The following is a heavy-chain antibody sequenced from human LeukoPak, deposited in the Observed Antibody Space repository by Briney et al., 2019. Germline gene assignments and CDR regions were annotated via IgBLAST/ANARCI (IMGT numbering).Heavy chain of an antibody. V-gene: IGHV1-8*03. J-gene: IGHJ6*03. D-gene: IGHD5-18*01. CDR3: ARGGYSYGVYYYYYYYMDV. CDR1: GYTFSIYG. Sequence: GASVKVSCKASGYTFSIYGFSWVRRATGQGLEWMGWMNPNSGNTGYAQKFQGRVTITRNTSISTAYMELSSLRSEDTAVYYCARGGYSYGVYYYYYYYMDVWGKGTTVTVSS. CDR2: MNPNSGNT.